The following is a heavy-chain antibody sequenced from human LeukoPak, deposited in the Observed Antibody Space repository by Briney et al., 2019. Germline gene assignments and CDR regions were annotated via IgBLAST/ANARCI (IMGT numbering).Heavy chain of an antibody. CDR1: GFTFSSHA. J-gene: IGHJ4*02. Sequence: GGSLRLSCAASGFTFSSHAMNWVRQAPGKGLEWVSSITGSGDNTYYADSVKGRFTISRDNSKNTLYLQMNSLRAEDTAVYYCARAPREWLLGYYFDYWGQGTLDTVSS. CDR2: ITGSGDNT. D-gene: IGHD3-3*01. V-gene: IGHV3-23*01. CDR3: ARAPREWLLGYYFDY.